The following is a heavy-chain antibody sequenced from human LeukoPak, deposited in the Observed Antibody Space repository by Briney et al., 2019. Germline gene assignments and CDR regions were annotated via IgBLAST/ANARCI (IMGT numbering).Heavy chain of an antibody. CDR1: GFTFSTYA. CDR3: ARPKIYSSSWDGIDA. D-gene: IGHD6-13*01. V-gene: IGHV3-30*04. CDR2: ISKDEGNK. Sequence: GGSLRLSCAASGFTFSTYAIHWVRQAPGAGLEWVAVISKDEGNKCNADTVNGRFINSRYNSENTVFLKINDLRTEDTAVYYCARPKIYSSSWDGIDAWGQGTTVTVSS. J-gene: IGHJ6*02.